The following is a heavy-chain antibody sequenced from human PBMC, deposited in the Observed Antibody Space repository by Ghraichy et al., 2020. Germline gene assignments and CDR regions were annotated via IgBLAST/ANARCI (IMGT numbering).Heavy chain of an antibody. D-gene: IGHD6-13*01. V-gene: IGHV4-4*09. CDR3: ARFKRSYSSSWFDP. Sequence: SETLSLTCTVSGGSISSYYWSWIRQPPGKGLEWIGYIYTSGSTNYNPSLKSRVTISVDTSKNQFSLKLSSVTAADTAVYYCARFKRSYSSSWFDPWGQGTLVTVSS. CDR1: GGSISSYY. J-gene: IGHJ5*02. CDR2: IYTSGST.